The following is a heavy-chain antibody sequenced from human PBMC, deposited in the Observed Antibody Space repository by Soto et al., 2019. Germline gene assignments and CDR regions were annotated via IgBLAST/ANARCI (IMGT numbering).Heavy chain of an antibody. Sequence: QVQLQESGPGLVKPSETLSLTCTVSGGSISSYYWSWIRQPPGKGLEWIGYIYYSGSTNYNPTLKSRVTISVDTSKNQFSLKLSSVTAADTAVYYCARVPISSSSHYYYGMDVWGQGTTVTVSS. J-gene: IGHJ6*02. CDR1: GGSISSYY. D-gene: IGHD6-6*01. CDR3: ARVPISSSSHYYYGMDV. CDR2: IYYSGST. V-gene: IGHV4-59*01.